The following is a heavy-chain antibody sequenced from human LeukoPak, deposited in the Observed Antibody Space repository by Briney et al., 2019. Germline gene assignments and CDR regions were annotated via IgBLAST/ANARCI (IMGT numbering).Heavy chain of an antibody. Sequence: PSETLSLTCTVSGGSISSSSYYWGWIRQPPVKGLEWIGSIYYSGSTYYNPSLKSRVTISVDTSKNQFSLKLSSVTAADTAVYYCARCPRGYDFWSGYSNDAFDIWGQGTMVTVSS. J-gene: IGHJ3*02. D-gene: IGHD3-3*01. CDR1: GGSISSSSYY. CDR2: IYYSGST. V-gene: IGHV4-39*07. CDR3: ARCPRGYDFWSGYSNDAFDI.